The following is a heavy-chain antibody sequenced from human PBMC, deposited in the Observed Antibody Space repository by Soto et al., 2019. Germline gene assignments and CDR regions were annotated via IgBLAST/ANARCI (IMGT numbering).Heavy chain of an antibody. CDR1: GYTFTSYG. D-gene: IGHD6-19*01. CDR2: ISAYNGNT. V-gene: IGHV1-18*01. CDR3: ARGEYRSGWYEWYFDI. Sequence: QVQLVQSGAEVKKPGASVKVSCKASGYTFTSYGISWVRQAPGQGLEWMGWISAYNGNTNYAQKLQGRFTMTTDTSTSTDDMELRSLRYEDTAVYYCARGEYRSGWYEWYFDIWGRGTLVTVSS. J-gene: IGHJ2*01.